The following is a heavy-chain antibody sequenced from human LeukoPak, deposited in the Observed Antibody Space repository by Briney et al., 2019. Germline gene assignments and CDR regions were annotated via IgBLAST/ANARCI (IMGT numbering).Heavy chain of an antibody. CDR2: ISSSSSYI. Sequence: GGSLRLSCAASGFTFSSYSMNWVRQAPGKGLEWVSSISSSSSYIYYADSVKGRFTISRDNAKNSLYLQMNSLRAEDTAVYYCARGLVATIYFDYWGQGTLVTVSS. V-gene: IGHV3-21*01. D-gene: IGHD5-12*01. J-gene: IGHJ4*02. CDR1: GFTFSSYS. CDR3: ARGLVATIYFDY.